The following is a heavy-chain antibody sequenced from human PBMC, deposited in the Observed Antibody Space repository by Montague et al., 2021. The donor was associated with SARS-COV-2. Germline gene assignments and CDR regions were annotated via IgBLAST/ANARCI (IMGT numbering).Heavy chain of an antibody. CDR3: ARVGRQQLVRLSGMDV. Sequence: SETLFLTCTVSGGSISSSSYYWGWIRQPPGKGLEWIGSIYYSGSTYYNPSLKSRVTISVDTSKNQFSLKLSSVTAVDTAVYYCARVGRQQLVRLSGMDVWGQGTTVTVSS. CDR2: IYYSGST. J-gene: IGHJ6*02. CDR1: GGSISSSSYY. V-gene: IGHV4-39*07. D-gene: IGHD6-13*01.